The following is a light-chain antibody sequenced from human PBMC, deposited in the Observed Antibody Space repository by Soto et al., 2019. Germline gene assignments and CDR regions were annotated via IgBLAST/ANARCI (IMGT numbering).Light chain of an antibody. CDR1: SSDVGGYNY. J-gene: IGLJ3*02. CDR3: SSFTRSSTWL. CDR2: EVN. Sequence: QSALTQPASVSGSPGQSITISCTGTSSDVGGYNYVSWYQQHPGKAPKLMIYEVNNRPSGVSNRFSGSKSGNTGSLTISGLQAEDEADYYCSSFTRSSTWLFGGGTKLTVL. V-gene: IGLV2-14*01.